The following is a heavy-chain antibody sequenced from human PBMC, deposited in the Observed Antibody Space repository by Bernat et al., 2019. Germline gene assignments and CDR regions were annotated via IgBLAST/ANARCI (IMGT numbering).Heavy chain of an antibody. CDR2: VWYDGSKK. Sequence: QVQLVDSGGGVVQPGRSLRLSCAASGFTFSTYGMHWVRQAPGKGLEWVAVVWYDGSKKYYADSVKGRFTISRDNSQNTLNLQMNSLRAEDTAVYYCARSQGYCSGGSCYVSRTNDAFDIWGQGTMVTVSS. J-gene: IGHJ3*02. D-gene: IGHD2-15*01. V-gene: IGHV3-33*01. CDR1: GFTFSTYG. CDR3: ARSQGYCSGGSCYVSRTNDAFDI.